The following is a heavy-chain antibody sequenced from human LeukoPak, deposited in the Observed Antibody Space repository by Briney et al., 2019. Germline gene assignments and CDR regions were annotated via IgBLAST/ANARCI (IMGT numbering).Heavy chain of an antibody. D-gene: IGHD6-13*01. V-gene: IGHV3-30*02. CDR2: IRYDGSNK. Sequence: GGSLRLSCAASGFTFNTYAMSWVRQAPGKGLEWVAFIRYDGSNKYYADSVKGRFTISRDNSKNTLYLQMNSLRAEDTAVYCCAKDGAVAAAGTSTGYMDVWGKGTTVTISS. J-gene: IGHJ6*03. CDR1: GFTFNTYA. CDR3: AKDGAVAAAGTSTGYMDV.